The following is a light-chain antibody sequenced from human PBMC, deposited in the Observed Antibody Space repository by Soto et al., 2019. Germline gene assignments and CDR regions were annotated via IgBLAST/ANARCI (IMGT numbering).Light chain of an antibody. J-gene: IGLJ2*01. CDR3: QVWDIGSGVA. CDR1: NIGSKS. CDR2: YDS. Sequence: SYVLTQAPSVSVAPGKAARVTCGGNNIGSKSVHWYQQKPGQAPVLVIYYDSDRPSGVPERFSGSNSGNMATLTISRVEAGGEADYYCQVWDIGSGVAFGGGTKVTVL. V-gene: IGLV3-21*04.